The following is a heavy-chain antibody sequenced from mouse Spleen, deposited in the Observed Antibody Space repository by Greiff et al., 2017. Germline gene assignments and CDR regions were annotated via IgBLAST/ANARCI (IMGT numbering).Heavy chain of an antibody. CDR3: TKGGNESYWYFDV. Sequence: VKLQESGAELVRPGASVTLSCKASGYTFTDYEMHWVKQTPVHGLEWIGAIDPETGGTAYNQKFKGKAILTADKSSSTAYMELRSLTSEDSAVYYCTKGGNESYWYFDVWGAGTTVTVSS. D-gene: IGHD1-1*02. CDR2: IDPETGGT. J-gene: IGHJ1*01. V-gene: IGHV1-15*01. CDR1: GYTFTDYE.